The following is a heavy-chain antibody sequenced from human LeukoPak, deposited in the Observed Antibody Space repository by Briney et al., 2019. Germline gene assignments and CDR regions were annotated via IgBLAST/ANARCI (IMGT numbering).Heavy chain of an antibody. J-gene: IGHJ1*01. CDR3: AKEGFQH. Sequence: PVGSLRLSCAASGFTFSDYAMSSGREAPGKGLEGVSTMSGSDWVAAISGRSGTTYYADSVKGRFPISRDNSKTTLYLQTNRLRPEDTAVYYCAKEGFQHWGQGTLVTVSS. V-gene: IGHV3-23*01. CDR1: GFTFSDYA. CDR2: ISGRSGTT.